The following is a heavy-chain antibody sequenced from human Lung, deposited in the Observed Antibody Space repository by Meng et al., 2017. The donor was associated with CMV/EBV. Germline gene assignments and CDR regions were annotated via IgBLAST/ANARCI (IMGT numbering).Heavy chain of an antibody. CDR2: INPSSGAT. CDR1: GYTFTGYY. V-gene: IGHV1-2*02. Sequence: CKTSGYTFTGYYLHWVRQAPGQGLEWMGWINPSSGATNYAQKFQGRVTMTRDTSISTAYMELSRLTSDSTAVYYCARDSLSLDAFDIWGQGTLVTVSS. CDR3: ARDSLSLDAFDI. J-gene: IGHJ3*02.